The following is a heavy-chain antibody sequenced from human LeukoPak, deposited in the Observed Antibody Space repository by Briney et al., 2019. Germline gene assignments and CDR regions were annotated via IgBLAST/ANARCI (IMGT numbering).Heavy chain of an antibody. D-gene: IGHD2-2*01. CDR2: INHSGST. CDR1: GGSFSGYY. V-gene: IGHV4-34*01. J-gene: IGHJ4*02. Sequence: PSETLSLTCAVYGGSFSGYYWSWIRQPPGKGLEWIGEINHSGSTNYNPSLKSRVTISLDTSKNQFSLKLSSVTAADTAVYYCARGGGSTSRFDYWGQGTLVTVSS. CDR3: ARGGGSTSRFDY.